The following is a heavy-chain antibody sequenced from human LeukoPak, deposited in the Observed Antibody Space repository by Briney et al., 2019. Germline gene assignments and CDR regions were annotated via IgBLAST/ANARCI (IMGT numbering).Heavy chain of an antibody. V-gene: IGHV4-34*01. CDR3: ARRSSSRYNWFDP. J-gene: IGHJ5*02. D-gene: IGHD6-13*01. CDR2: IYYSGST. Sequence: PSETLSLTCAVYGGSFSGYYWSWIRQPPGKGLEWIGSIYYSGSTYYNPSLKSRVTISVDTSKNQFSLKLSSVTAADTAVYYCARRSSSRYNWFDPWGQGTLVTVSS. CDR1: GGSFSGYY.